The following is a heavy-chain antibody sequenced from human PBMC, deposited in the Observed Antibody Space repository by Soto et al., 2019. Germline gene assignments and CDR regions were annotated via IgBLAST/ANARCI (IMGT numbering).Heavy chain of an antibody. J-gene: IGHJ4*02. CDR3: ARGGTVTPPFDY. D-gene: IGHD2-15*01. CDR2: IYYSGST. V-gene: IGHV4-31*03. CDR1: GGSISSGGYY. Sequence: QVQLQESGPGLVKPSQTLSLTCTVSGGSISSGGYYWSWIRQHPGKGLEWIGYIYYSGSTYYNPSLKSRVTISVDPSKNQFSLKLSSVTAADTAVYYCARGGTVTPPFDYWGQGTLVTVSS.